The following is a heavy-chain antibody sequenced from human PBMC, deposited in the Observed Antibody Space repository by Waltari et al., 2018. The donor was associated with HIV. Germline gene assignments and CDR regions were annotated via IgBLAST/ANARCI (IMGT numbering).Heavy chain of an antibody. CDR3: TKGGGKSPGLSV. CDR1: GFIFSDYP. CDR2: IRSKAYGETA. D-gene: IGHD3-16*01. J-gene: IGHJ6*02. V-gene: IGHV3-49*03. Sequence: HLVQSGGGFTQPGRSLRLSCAASGFIFSDYPMSWFRQAPGKGLEWVGFIRSKAYGETAEYAAALEGRFTISRDDSRGIGYLQMDGLKIEDTGVYYCTKGGGKSPGLSVRGQGTTVTVSS.